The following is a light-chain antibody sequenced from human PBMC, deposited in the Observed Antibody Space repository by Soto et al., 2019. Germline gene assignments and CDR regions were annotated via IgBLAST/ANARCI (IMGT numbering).Light chain of an antibody. CDR1: QSLINNY. Sequence: EIVLTQSPGTLSLSPGEGATLSCRASQSLINNYLAWYQQKPGQAPRLLIYGASTRATGIPDRYSGRGSGTDFTLTISRLEPEDSAVYYCQQYGNSPPMTFGQGTRLEIK. CDR2: GAS. V-gene: IGKV3-20*01. J-gene: IGKJ5*01. CDR3: QQYGNSPPMT.